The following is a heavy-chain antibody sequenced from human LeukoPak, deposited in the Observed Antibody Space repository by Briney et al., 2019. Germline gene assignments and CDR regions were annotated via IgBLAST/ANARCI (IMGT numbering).Heavy chain of an antibody. V-gene: IGHV4-59*12. J-gene: IGHJ4*02. Sequence: SETLSLTCTVSGGSISSYYWSWIRQPPGKGLEWIGYIYYSGSTYYNPSLKSRVTISVDTSKNQFSLKLSSVTAADTAVYYCARGPNWNYVDYWGQGTLVTVSS. D-gene: IGHD1-1*01. CDR3: ARGPNWNYVDY. CDR2: IYYSGST. CDR1: GGSISSYY.